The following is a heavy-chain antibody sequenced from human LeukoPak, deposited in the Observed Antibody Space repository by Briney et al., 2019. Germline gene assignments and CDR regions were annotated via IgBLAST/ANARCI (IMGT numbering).Heavy chain of an antibody. V-gene: IGHV1-18*01. CDR3: AREIVGGGYRSSWYSY. J-gene: IGHJ4*02. CDR2: ISAYNGNT. D-gene: IGHD6-13*01. Sequence: ASVKVSCKASGYTFTSYGISWVRQAPGQGLEWMGWISAYNGNTNYAQKLQGRVTMTTDTSTSTAYMELRSLRSDDTAVCYCAREIVGGGYRSSWYSYWGQGTLVTVSS. CDR1: GYTFTSYG.